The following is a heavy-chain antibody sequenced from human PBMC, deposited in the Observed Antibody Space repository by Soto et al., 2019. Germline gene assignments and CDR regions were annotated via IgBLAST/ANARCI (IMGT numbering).Heavy chain of an antibody. D-gene: IGHD3-10*01. V-gene: IGHV3-30-3*01. Sequence: PGGSLRLSCAASGFTFSSYAMHWVRQAPGKGLEWVAVISYDGSNKYYADSVKGRFTISRDNSKNTLYLQMNSLRAEDTAVYYCPGMVPGVIWGQGTLVTVSS. CDR2: ISYDGSNK. CDR3: PGMVPGVI. J-gene: IGHJ4*02. CDR1: GFTFSSYA.